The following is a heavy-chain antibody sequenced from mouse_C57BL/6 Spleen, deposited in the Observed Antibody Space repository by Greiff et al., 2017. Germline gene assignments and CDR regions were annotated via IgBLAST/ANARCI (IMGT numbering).Heavy chain of an antibody. CDR3: ARGVYYGSSFFYYFDY. CDR1: GYSITSGYY. Sequence: EVKLQESGPGLVKPSQSLSLTCSVTGYSITSGYYWNWIRQFPGNKLEWMGYISYDGSNNYNPSLKNRISITRDTSTNQFFLKLNSVTTEDTATYYCARGVYYGSSFFYYFDYWGQGTTLTVSS. V-gene: IGHV3-6*01. D-gene: IGHD1-1*01. CDR2: ISYDGSN. J-gene: IGHJ2*01.